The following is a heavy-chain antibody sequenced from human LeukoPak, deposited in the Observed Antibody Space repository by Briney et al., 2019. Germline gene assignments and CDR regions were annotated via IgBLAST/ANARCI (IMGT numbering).Heavy chain of an antibody. CDR1: GGSMTSSSYY. Sequence: SETLSLTCTVSGGSMTSSSYYWGWIRQPPGEGLEWIGTIYYSGNTYYDPSLKSRVTISVDTSKNQFSLKLSSVTAADSAAYFCVRLNTGYCSGGSCHTDHYYFYMDVWGKGSTVTVS. D-gene: IGHD2-15*01. V-gene: IGHV4-39*01. J-gene: IGHJ6*03. CDR2: IYYSGNT. CDR3: VRLNTGYCSGGSCHTDHYYFYMDV.